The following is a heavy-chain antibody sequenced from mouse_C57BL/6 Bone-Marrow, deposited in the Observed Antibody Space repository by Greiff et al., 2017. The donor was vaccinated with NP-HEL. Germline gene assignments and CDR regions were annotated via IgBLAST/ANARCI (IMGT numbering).Heavy chain of an antibody. CDR2: INPSSGYT. CDR1: GYTFTSYS. V-gene: IGHV1-4*01. D-gene: IGHD2-2*01. J-gene: IGHJ4*01. Sequence: VQRVESGAELVKPGASVKMSCTASGYTFTSYSMHWVKQRPGQGLEWIGYINPSSGYTKYNQKFKDKATLTADKSSSTAYMQLSSLTSEDSAVYYCARGGLRCGAMDYWGQGTSVTVSS. CDR3: ARGGLRCGAMDY.